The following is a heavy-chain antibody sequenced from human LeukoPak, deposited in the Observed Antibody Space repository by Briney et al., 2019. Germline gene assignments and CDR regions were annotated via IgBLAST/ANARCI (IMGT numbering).Heavy chain of an antibody. CDR1: GGSFSGYY. J-gene: IGHJ4*02. Sequence: SETLSLTCAVYGGSFSGYYWSWIRQPPGKGLEWIGEINHSGSTNYNLSLKSRVTVSVDTSKNQFSLKLTSVTAADTAVYYCARGGGDGYNYRPLDYWGQGTLVTVSS. D-gene: IGHD5-24*01. CDR2: INHSGST. V-gene: IGHV4-34*01. CDR3: ARGGGDGYNYRPLDY.